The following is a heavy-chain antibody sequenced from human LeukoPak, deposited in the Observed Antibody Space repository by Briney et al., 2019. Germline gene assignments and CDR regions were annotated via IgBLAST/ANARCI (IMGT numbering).Heavy chain of an antibody. CDR1: GYIFTGYY. CDR3: ARAIVVVPAATEADAFDI. V-gene: IGHV1-2*02. D-gene: IGHD2-2*01. CDR2: INPNSGGT. J-gene: IGHJ3*02. Sequence: ASVKVSCKASGYIFTGYYMHWVRQAPGQGLEWMGWINPNSGGTNYAQKFQGRVTMTRDTSISTAYMELSRLRSDDTAVYYCARAIVVVPAATEADAFDIWGQGTMVTVSS.